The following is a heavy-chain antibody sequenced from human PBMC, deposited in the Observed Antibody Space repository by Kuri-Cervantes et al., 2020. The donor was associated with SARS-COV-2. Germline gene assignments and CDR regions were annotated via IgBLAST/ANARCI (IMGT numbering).Heavy chain of an antibody. J-gene: IGHJ4*02. CDR1: GFTFSNYA. CDR3: ARGGGYDFWSGFDY. D-gene: IGHD3-3*01. Sequence: GESLKISCAASGFTFSNYAMHWVRQAPGKGLEWVAVISYDGSNKYYADSVKGRFTISRDNSKNTLYLQMNSLRAEDTAVYYCARGGGYDFWSGFDYWGQGTLVTVSS. CDR2: ISYDGSNK. V-gene: IGHV3-30-3*01.